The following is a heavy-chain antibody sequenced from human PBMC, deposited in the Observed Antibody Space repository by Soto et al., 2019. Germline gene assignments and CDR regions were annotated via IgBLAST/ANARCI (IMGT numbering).Heavy chain of an antibody. V-gene: IGHV1-2*02. CDR2: INPNSGGT. Sequence: EASVKVSCKASGYSFTDYNMHWVRQAPGQGLEWVGWINPNSGGTNYAQKFQGRVTMTRDTSITTAYMELTRLRSHDTAVYYCAREGSSSSKYFQHWGQGTLVTVS. CDR3: AREGSSSSKYFQH. D-gene: IGHD6-6*01. CDR1: GYSFTDYN. J-gene: IGHJ1*01.